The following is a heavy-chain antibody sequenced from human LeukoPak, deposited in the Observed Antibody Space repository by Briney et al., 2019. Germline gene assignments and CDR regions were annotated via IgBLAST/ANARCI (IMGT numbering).Heavy chain of an antibody. D-gene: IGHD6-19*01. CDR2: ISAYNGNT. Sequence: ASVKVSCKASGYTFTNYGITWVRQAPGQGLEWMGWISAYNGNTNYAQKLQGRVTMTTDTSTSTAYMELRSLRSDDTAVYYCAKTIAVAGPAYYYYGMDVWGQGTTVTVSS. CDR3: AKTIAVAGPAYYYYGMDV. V-gene: IGHV1-18*01. J-gene: IGHJ6*02. CDR1: GYTFTNYG.